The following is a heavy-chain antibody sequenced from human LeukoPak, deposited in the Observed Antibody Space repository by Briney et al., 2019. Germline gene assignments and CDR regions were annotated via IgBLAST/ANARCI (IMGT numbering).Heavy chain of an antibody. CDR2: IWYDGSNK. CDR1: GFTFSSYG. D-gene: IGHD3-10*01. J-gene: IGHJ5*02. V-gene: IGHV3-33*01. Sequence: GRSRRLSCAASGFTFSSYGMHWVRQAPGKGLEWGAVIWYDGSNKYYADSVKGRFTISRDNSKNTLYLQMNSLRAEDTAVYYCARDRLWFGELFSPGWFDPWGQGTLVTVSS. CDR3: ARDRLWFGELFSPGWFDP.